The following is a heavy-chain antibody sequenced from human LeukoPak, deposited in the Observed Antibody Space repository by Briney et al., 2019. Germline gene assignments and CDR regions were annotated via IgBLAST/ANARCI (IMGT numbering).Heavy chain of an antibody. V-gene: IGHV3-23*01. CDR2: LSGSGIST. J-gene: IGHJ4*02. Sequence: GGSLRLSWAASEFIFSSYAMSGVRQAPRKGREWVSSLSGSGISTYYADSAKGRFTISRDNSKNTLYLQMNSLRAEDTAVYYCAKDGGLAYSYADFWGQGTLVTVSS. CDR3: AKDGGLAYSYADF. D-gene: IGHD5-18*01. CDR1: EFIFSSYA.